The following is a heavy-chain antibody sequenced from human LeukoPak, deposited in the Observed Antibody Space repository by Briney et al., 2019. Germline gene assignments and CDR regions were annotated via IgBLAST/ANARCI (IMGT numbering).Heavy chain of an antibody. CDR2: ISGGGIGT. Sequence: GGSLRLSCAPSGFTFSSYAKMWVRQATGKGREGFAYISGGGIGTYYAEEVKGRFTISRDNSKITMYVKMNSMGDDDTAVYFCAKGSGSGTHLPSARFDYWGQGTTVTVSS. J-gene: IGHJ4*02. D-gene: IGHD3-10*01. CDR3: AKGSGSGTHLPSARFDY. CDR1: GFTFSSYA. V-gene: IGHV3-23*01.